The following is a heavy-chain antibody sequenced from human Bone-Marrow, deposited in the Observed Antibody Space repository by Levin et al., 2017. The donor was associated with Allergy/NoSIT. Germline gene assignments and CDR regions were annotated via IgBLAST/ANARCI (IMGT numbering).Heavy chain of an antibody. J-gene: IGHJ4*02. CDR1: GFTFSSYW. D-gene: IGHD4-11*01. Sequence: LSLTCAASGFTFSSYWMSWVRQAPGKGLEWVANIKQDGSDKHYVESVKGRFTISRDNAKNSLYLQMNSLRAEDTAVYYCARDTTVTTYWDYWGQGTLVTVSS. V-gene: IGHV3-7*03. CDR3: ARDTTVTTYWDY. CDR2: IKQDGSDK.